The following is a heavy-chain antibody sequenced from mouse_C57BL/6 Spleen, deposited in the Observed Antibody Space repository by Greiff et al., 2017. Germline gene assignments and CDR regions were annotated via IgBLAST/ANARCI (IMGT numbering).Heavy chain of an antibody. CDR2: FHPYNDDT. V-gene: IGHV1-47*01. J-gene: IGHJ3*01. CDR1: GYTFTTYP. Sequence: VKVVESGAELVKPGASVKMSCKASGYTFTTYPIEWMKQNHGKSLEWIGNFHPYNDDTKYNEKFKGKATLTVEKSSSTVYLELSRLTSDDSAVYYCARGDYGSSLFAYWGQGTLVTVSA. CDR3: ARGDYGSSLFAY. D-gene: IGHD1-1*01.